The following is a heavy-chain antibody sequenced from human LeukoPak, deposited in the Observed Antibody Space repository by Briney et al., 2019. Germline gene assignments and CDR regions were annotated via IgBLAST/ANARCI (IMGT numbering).Heavy chain of an antibody. CDR1: GGTFSSYA. CDR3: ARDRSRKDIVVVPAASELRSDY. Sequence: GASVKVSCKASGGTFSSYAISWVRLAPGQGLEWMGRIIPILGIANYAQKFQGRVTITADKSTSTAYMELSSLRSEDTAVYYCARDRSRKDIVVVPAASELRSDYWGQGTLVTVSS. J-gene: IGHJ4*02. CDR2: IIPILGIA. D-gene: IGHD2-2*01. V-gene: IGHV1-69*04.